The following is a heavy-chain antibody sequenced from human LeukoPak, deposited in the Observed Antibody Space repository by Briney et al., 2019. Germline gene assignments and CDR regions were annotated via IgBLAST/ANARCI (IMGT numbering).Heavy chain of an antibody. D-gene: IGHD4-11*01. CDR2: IYYSGST. CDR1: GRSMSSYY. Sequence: SDPLTLLCSVSGRSMSSYYWICTRGPRGKALVGIGYIYYSGSTNYNPSLKSRVTISVDTSKNQFSLKLSSVTAADTAVYYGARAWSVTRYGMDVWGQGTTVTVSS. V-gene: IGHV4-59*13. J-gene: IGHJ6*02. CDR3: ARAWSVTRYGMDV.